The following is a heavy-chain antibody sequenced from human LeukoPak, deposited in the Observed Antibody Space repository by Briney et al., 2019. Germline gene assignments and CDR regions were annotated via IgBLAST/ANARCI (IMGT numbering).Heavy chain of an antibody. CDR3: ATIMITFGGVIVMPWAFDI. D-gene: IGHD3-16*02. CDR2: FDPEDGET. CDR1: GYTLTELS. Sequence: ASVKVSCKVSGYTLTELSMHWVRQAPGKGLEWMGGFDPEDGETIYAQKFQGRVTMTEDTSTDTAYMELSSLRSEDTAVYYCATIMITFGGVIVMPWAFDIWGQGTMATVSS. J-gene: IGHJ3*02. V-gene: IGHV1-24*01.